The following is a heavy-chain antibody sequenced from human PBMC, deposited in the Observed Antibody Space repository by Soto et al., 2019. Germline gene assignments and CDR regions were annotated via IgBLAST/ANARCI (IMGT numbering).Heavy chain of an antibody. V-gene: IGHV4-4*02. CDR3: ARRDYGSGGLDV. J-gene: IGHJ6*02. CDR1: GGSINSRYW. Sequence: PSETLSLTCAVSGGSINSRYWWSWVRQSPGKGLEWIGEIYHSGSTNYNPSLKSRVTISVDKSKNQFSLNLSSVTAADTAVYYCARRDYGSGGLDVWGQGTTVTVSS. D-gene: IGHD3-10*01. CDR2: IYHSGST.